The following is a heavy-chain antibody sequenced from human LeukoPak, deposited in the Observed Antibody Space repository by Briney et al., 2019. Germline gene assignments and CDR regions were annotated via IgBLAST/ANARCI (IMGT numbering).Heavy chain of an antibody. D-gene: IGHD2-2*01. V-gene: IGHV5-51*01. CDR3: ARFTRSGYCSSTSCPWYMDV. J-gene: IGHJ6*03. CDR1: GYSFTSYW. CDR2: IYPGDSDT. Sequence: GESLKISCKGSGYSFTSYWIGWVRQMPGKGLEWMGIIYPGDSDTRYSPSFQGQVTISADKSISTAYLQWISLKASDTAMYYCARFTRSGYCSSTSCPWYMDVWGKGATVTVSS.